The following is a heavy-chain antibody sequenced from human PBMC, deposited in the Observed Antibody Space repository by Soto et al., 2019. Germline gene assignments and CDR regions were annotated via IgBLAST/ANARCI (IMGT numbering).Heavy chain of an antibody. J-gene: IGHJ4*02. CDR3: ARDRNGDYGAEFDY. V-gene: IGHV3-33*01. Sequence: GGSLRLSCAASGFTFSSYGMHWGRQAPGKGLEWVAVIWYDGSNKYYADSVKGRFTISRDNSKNTLYLQMNSLRAEDTAVYYCARDRNGDYGAEFDYWGQGTLVTVSS. CDR2: IWYDGSNK. D-gene: IGHD4-17*01. CDR1: GFTFSSYG.